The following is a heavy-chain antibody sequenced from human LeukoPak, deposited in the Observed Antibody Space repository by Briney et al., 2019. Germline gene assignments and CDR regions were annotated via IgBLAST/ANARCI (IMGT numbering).Heavy chain of an antibody. J-gene: IGHJ4*02. Sequence: GGSLRLSCAASGFSSSSYWMSWVRQAPGKGLEWVANIKEDESEKNYVDSVKGRISISRDNAKNSLYLQMNSLRAEDTAVYYCARDLGYSSFDYWGQGTLVTVSS. D-gene: IGHD6-13*01. V-gene: IGHV3-7*01. CDR2: IKEDESEK. CDR1: GFSSSSYW. CDR3: ARDLGYSSFDY.